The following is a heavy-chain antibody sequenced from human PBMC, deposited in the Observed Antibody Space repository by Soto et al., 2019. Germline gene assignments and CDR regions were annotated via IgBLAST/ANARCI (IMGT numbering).Heavy chain of an antibody. CDR1: GGSFSGYY. CDR2: INHSGST. V-gene: IGHV4-34*01. Sequence: QVQLQQWGAGLLKPSETLSLTCAVYGGSFSGYYWSWIRQPPGKGLEWIGEINHSGSTNYNPSLKSRVTRSVDTSKNQFSLKLSSVTAADTAVYYCARGPELKKDLGYCSGGSCYSIGDAFDIWGQGTMVTVSS. D-gene: IGHD2-15*01. J-gene: IGHJ3*02. CDR3: ARGPELKKDLGYCSGGSCYSIGDAFDI.